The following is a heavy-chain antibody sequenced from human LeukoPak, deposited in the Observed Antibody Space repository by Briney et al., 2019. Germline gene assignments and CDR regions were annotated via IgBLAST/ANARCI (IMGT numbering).Heavy chain of an antibody. CDR2: ISWNSGSI. Sequence: PGGSLRLSCAASGFTFDDYAMHWVRQAPGKGLEWVSGISWNSGSIGYADSVKGRFTISRDNAKNSLYLQMNSLRAVDTALHYCAKDLSSSSWFEYFQHWGQGTLVTVSS. J-gene: IGHJ1*01. CDR1: GFTFDDYA. CDR3: AKDLSSSSWFEYFQH. D-gene: IGHD6-13*01. V-gene: IGHV3-9*01.